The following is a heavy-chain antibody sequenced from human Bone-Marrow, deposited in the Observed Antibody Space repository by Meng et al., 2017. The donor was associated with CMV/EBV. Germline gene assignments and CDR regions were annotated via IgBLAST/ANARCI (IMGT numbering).Heavy chain of an antibody. Sequence: GGSLRLSCAASGFIFSNYNMHWVRQAPGKGLEWVSLIVSGGSNIYYADSVKGRFTISRDNSKNPLYLQMNSLRAEDTAVSYCAKEGAGLTGNFDYWGQGTLVTVSS. CDR2: IVSGGSNI. J-gene: IGHJ4*02. V-gene: IGHV3-30*02. CDR3: AKEGAGLTGNFDY. D-gene: IGHD1-14*01. CDR1: GFIFSNYN.